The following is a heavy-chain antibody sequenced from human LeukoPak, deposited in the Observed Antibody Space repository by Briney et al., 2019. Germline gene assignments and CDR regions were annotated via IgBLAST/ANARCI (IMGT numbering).Heavy chain of an antibody. CDR3: ARGSYDSGGRGAFDI. CDR1: GFTFSSYD. Sequence: GGSLRLSCAASGFTFSSYDMHWVRQATGKGLEWVSAIGTAGDTYYPGSVKGRFTISRENARNSLYLQMNSLRAGDTAVYYCARGSYDSGGRGAFDIWGQGTMVTVSS. V-gene: IGHV3-13*01. J-gene: IGHJ3*02. CDR2: IGTAGDT. D-gene: IGHD3-22*01.